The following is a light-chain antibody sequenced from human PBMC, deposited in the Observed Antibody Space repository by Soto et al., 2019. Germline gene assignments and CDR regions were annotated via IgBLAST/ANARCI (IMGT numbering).Light chain of an antibody. CDR1: SSDVGGYNY. J-gene: IGLJ1*01. CDR2: EVT. V-gene: IGLV2-8*01. CDR3: SSYAGSLYV. Sequence: QSVLTQPPSASGSPGQSVTISCTGTSSDVGGYNYVSWYQQHPGKAPKLMIYEVTKRPSGVPDPFSGSKSGNTASLTVSGLQAEDDADYYCSSYAGSLYVFGTGTKLTVL.